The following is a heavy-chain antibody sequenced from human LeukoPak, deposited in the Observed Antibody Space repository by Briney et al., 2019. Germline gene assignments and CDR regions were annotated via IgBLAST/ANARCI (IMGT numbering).Heavy chain of an antibody. CDR1: GFTVSSNY. V-gene: IGHV3-53*01. Sequence: GGPLRLSCAASGFTVSSNYMSWVRQAPGKGLEWVSVIYSGGSTYYADSVKGRFTISRDNSKNTLYLQMNSLRAEDTAVYYCARDTPHDGTDYWGQGTLVTVSS. CDR3: ARDTPHDGTDY. D-gene: IGHD1-14*01. J-gene: IGHJ4*02. CDR2: IYSGGST.